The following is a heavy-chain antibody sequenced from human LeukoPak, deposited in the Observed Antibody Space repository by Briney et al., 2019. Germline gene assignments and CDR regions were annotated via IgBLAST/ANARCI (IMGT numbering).Heavy chain of an antibody. Sequence: SETLSLTCAVSGYSISSGYYWGWLRQPPGKGLEWIGSIYHSGSTYYNPSLKSRVTISVDTSKNQFSLKPSSVTAADTAVYYCASLGLLWFGESGDYWGQGTLVTVSS. CDR1: GYSISSGYY. CDR3: ASLGLLWFGESGDY. J-gene: IGHJ4*02. V-gene: IGHV4-38-2*01. D-gene: IGHD3-10*01. CDR2: IYHSGST.